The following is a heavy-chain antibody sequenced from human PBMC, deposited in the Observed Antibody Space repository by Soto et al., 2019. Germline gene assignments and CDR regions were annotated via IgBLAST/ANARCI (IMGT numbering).Heavy chain of an antibody. J-gene: IGHJ6*02. CDR2: IYDAETT. V-gene: IGHV4-4*02. CDR1: GGSISGSYS. D-gene: IGHD3-10*01. CDR3: ARRVWFGELFSWMDL. Sequence: QVQLQESGPGLVKPSGTLSLTCAVSGGSISGSYSWSWVRQPPGKGLEWIGEIYDAETTNYNPSLTSRVTISIDKSNTQFSLRLRSVTAADTAAYYCARRVWFGELFSWMDLWGQGTTVTVSS.